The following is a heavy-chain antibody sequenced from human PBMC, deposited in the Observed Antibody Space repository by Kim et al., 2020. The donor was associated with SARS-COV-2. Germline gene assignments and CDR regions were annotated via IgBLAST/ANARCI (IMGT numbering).Heavy chain of an antibody. D-gene: IGHD5-12*01. CDR3: ARHVVATISNYYYYMDV. V-gene: IGHV4-39*01. J-gene: IGHJ6*03. Sequence: KSRATISVDTSKNQFSLKLSSVTAADTAVYYCARHVVATISNYYYYMDVWGKGTTVTVSS.